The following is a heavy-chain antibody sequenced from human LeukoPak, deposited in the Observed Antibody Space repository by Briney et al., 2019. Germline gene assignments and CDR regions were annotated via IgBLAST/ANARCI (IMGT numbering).Heavy chain of an antibody. CDR1: GYTFTSYG. J-gene: IGHJ4*02. CDR2: ISAYNGNT. D-gene: IGHD6-19*01. Sequence: ASVKVSCKASGYTFTSYGISWVRQAPGQGLEWMGWISAYNGNTNYAQKLQGRVTITADKSTSTAYMELSSLRSEDTAVYYCARPGYSPYSSGWPLGYWGQGTLVTVSS. V-gene: IGHV1-18*01. CDR3: ARPGYSPYSSGWPLGY.